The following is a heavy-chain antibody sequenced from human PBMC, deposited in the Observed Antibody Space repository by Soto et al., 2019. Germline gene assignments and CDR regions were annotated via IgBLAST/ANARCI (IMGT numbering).Heavy chain of an antibody. CDR1: GGSISSGGYS. V-gene: IGHV4-30-2*01. CDR3: ARGLISAAGTGTWFDP. J-gene: IGHJ5*02. D-gene: IGHD6-13*01. Sequence: PSETLSLTCAVSGGSISSGGYSWSWIRQPPGKGLEWIGYIYLSGSTYYNPSLKSRVTISVDRSKNQFSLKLSSVTAADTAVYYCARGLISAAGTGTWFDPWGQGTRVTVSS. CDR2: IYLSGST.